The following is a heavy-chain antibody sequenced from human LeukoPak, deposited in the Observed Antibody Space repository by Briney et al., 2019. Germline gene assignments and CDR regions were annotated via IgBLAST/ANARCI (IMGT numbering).Heavy chain of an antibody. V-gene: IGHV3-23*01. CDR1: GFNFDIFA. CDR3: AKGEMATSN. D-gene: IGHD5-24*01. Sequence: PGGSLRLSCVASGFNFDIFATSWVRQSPGGGLEWVASLGRSGGSKNYADSVKGRFTISRDNSKNTLFLQMNSLRVEDSAIYYCAKGEMATSNWGQGTLVTVSS. CDR2: LGRSGGSK. J-gene: IGHJ4*02.